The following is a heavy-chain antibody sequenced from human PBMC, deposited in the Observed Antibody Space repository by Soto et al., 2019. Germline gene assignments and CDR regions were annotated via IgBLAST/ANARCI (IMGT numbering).Heavy chain of an antibody. CDR2: INHSGST. D-gene: IGHD3-3*01. CDR3: ARRPAIWSGEAYYYYMDV. V-gene: IGHV4-34*01. Sequence: SETLSLTCAVYGGSFSGYYWRWIRQPPGKGLEWIGEINHSGSTNYNPSLKSRVTISVDTSKNQFSLKLSSVTAADTAVYYCARRPAIWSGEAYYYYMDVWGKGTTVTVSS. CDR1: GGSFSGYY. J-gene: IGHJ6*03.